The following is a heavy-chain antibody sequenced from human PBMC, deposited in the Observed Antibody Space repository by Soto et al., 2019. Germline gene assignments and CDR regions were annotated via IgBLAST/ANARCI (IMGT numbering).Heavy chain of an antibody. J-gene: IGHJ4*02. CDR1: GFTFSTSW. CDR3: ASRSKDGC. Sequence: EVQLVESGGGLVQPGGSLRLSCAASGFTFSTSWMHWVRQAPGKGLVWVSRISSDGSNTNYADSVKGRFTISRDNAKNTLYLQMNSLRVDDTAVYYCASRSKDGCWGQGTLVTVSS. D-gene: IGHD6-19*01. V-gene: IGHV3-74*01. CDR2: ISSDGSNT.